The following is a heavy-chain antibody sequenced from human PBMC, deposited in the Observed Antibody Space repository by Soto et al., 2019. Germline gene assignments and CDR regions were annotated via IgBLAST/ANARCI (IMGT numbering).Heavy chain of an antibody. J-gene: IGHJ6*03. Sequence: QVQLVQSVAEVKKPGSSVKVSCKASGGTFSSYTISWVRQAPGQWLEWMGRIIPILGIANYAQKFQGRGTITADKSTSTAYMELSSLRSEDTAVYYCARRPRDSNYYMDVWGKGTTVTVSS. CDR3: ARRPRDSNYYMDV. V-gene: IGHV1-69*02. CDR1: GGTFSSYT. CDR2: IIPILGIA. D-gene: IGHD4-4*01.